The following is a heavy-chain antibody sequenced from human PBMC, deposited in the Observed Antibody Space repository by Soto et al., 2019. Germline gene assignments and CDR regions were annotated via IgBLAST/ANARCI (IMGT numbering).Heavy chain of an antibody. J-gene: IGHJ5*02. Sequence: SETLSLTCTVSGGSFSSDYWSWIRQPPGKGLEWIGFIYYSGRTNYNPSLKSRVTISIDTSKNQFSLKLSSVTAADTAVYYCAKRRAGDYDLAGKFGPWGQGTLVTVSS. CDR2: IYYSGRT. CDR3: AKRRAGDYDLAGKFGP. D-gene: IGHD5-12*01. V-gene: IGHV4-59*01. CDR1: GGSFSSDY.